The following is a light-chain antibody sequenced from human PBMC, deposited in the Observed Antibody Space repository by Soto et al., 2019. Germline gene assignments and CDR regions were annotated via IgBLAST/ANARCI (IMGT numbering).Light chain of an antibody. CDR1: QSISTY. CDR2: GAS. J-gene: IGKJ1*01. V-gene: IGKV1-39*01. Sequence: DIQMTQSPSSLSASVGDRVTITCRASQSISTYLNWYQQKPGKAPKFLIYGASTLQSGVPSRFSGSGSGTEFTLTITSLQPEDFATYYCQQSYSAPPTFGRGTKVDIK. CDR3: QQSYSAPPT.